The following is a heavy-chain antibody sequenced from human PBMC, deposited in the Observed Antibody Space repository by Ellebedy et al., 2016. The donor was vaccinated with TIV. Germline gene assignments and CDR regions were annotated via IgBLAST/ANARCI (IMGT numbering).Heavy chain of an antibody. D-gene: IGHD3-22*01. J-gene: IGHJ4*02. Sequence: PSETLSLTCAVYGGSFSGYYWSWVRQAPGKGLEWVSGINWNGGSTGYADSVKGRFTISRDNAKNSLYLQMNSLRAEDTAVYYCARASGYYSLYYFDYWGQGTLVTVSS. V-gene: IGHV3-20*04. CDR2: INWNGGST. CDR3: ARASGYYSLYYFDY. CDR1: GGSFSGYY.